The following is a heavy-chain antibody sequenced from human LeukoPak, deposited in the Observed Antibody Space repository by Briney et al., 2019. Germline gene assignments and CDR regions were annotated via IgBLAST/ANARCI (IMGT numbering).Heavy chain of an antibody. D-gene: IGHD3-3*01. CDR3: AKDSRKVFGVVTPAYYMDV. CDR2: ISGSGGST. J-gene: IGHJ6*03. CDR1: GFTFSSYA. Sequence: SGGSLRLSCAASGFTFSSYAMSWVRQSPGKGLEWVSAISGSGGSTYYADSVKGRFTISRDNSKNTLYLQMNSLRAEDTAVYYCAKDSRKVFGVVTPAYYMDVWGKGTTVTVSS. V-gene: IGHV3-23*01.